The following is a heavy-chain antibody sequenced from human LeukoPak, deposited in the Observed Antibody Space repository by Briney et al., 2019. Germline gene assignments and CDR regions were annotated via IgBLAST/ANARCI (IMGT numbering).Heavy chain of an antibody. CDR2: ISYDGSNK. J-gene: IGHJ4*02. CDR3: ARGQNSYGDDY. D-gene: IGHD5-18*01. CDR1: GFTFSSYA. Sequence: GGSLRLSCAASGFTFSSYAMHWVRQAPGKGLEWVAVISYDGSNKYYADSVKGRFTIFRDNSKNTLYLQMNSLRAEDTAVYYCARGQNSYGDDYWGQGTLVTVSS. V-gene: IGHV3-30*01.